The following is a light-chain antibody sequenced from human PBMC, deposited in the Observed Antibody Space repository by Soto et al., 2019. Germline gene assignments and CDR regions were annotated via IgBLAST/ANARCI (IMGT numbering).Light chain of an antibody. CDR1: QDIGIY. CDR2: TTS. V-gene: IGKV1-27*01. Sequence: DIQMTQSPSSLSASVGDRVTITCRASQDIGIYLAWYQQKSGRVPKLLIYTTSTLHSGVPSRFSGSGSGTEFTLTISSLQPEDVATYFCQINVGAPRTFGQGTKLEIK. J-gene: IGKJ1*01. CDR3: QINVGAPRT.